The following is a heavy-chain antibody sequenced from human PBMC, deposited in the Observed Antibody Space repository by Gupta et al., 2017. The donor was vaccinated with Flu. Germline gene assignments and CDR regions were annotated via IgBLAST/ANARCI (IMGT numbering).Heavy chain of an antibody. Sequence: QVQLQESVPGLVKPSQTLSLTCTVSGGPISSGSYYWRWIRQPAGKGLEWIGRIYTSGRTNYNPYLKSRVTISVDTSKNQFSLNLSSVTAADTAVYYCAGEGDQWETKRAFDIGGQGTMVTVSS. J-gene: IGHJ3*02. CDR2: IYTSGRT. CDR3: AGEGDQWETKRAFDI. V-gene: IGHV4-61*02. CDR1: GGPISSGSYY. D-gene: IGHD1-26*01.